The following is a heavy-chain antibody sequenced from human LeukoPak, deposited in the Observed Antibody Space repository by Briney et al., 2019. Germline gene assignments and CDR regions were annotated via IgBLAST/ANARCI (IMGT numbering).Heavy chain of an antibody. V-gene: IGHV4-59*01. CDR2: IYYSGST. J-gene: IGHJ6*04. D-gene: IGHD6-13*01. CDR1: GGSISNYY. CDR3: ARERYSNLDV. Sequence: SETLSLTCTVSGGSISNYYWNWVRQPPGKGLEWIGYIYYSGSTNYNPSLKSRVTISVDTSKNQFSLKLSSVTAADTAVYYCARERYSNLDVWGKGTTVTVSS.